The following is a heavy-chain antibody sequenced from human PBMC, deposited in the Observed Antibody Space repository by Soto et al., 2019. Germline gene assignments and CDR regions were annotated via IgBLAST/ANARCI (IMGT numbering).Heavy chain of an antibody. CDR1: GYPFTSYG. D-gene: IGHD3-3*01. J-gene: IGHJ4*02. CDR2: ISAYNGNT. V-gene: IGHV1-18*01. CDR3: ARDDEDFWSGYPDY. Sequence: GASVKVSCKTSGYPFTSYGISWVRQAPGQGREWMGWISAYNGNTNYALKLQGRVTMTTETSTSTAYLELRSLRSDDTAVYYCARDDEDFWSGYPDYWGQGTLVTVSS.